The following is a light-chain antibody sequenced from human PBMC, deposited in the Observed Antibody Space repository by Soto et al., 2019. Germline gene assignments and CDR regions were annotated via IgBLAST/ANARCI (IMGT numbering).Light chain of an antibody. CDR3: QQYGNSIYT. J-gene: IGKJ2*01. CDR1: QSVSSSY. CDR2: GTS. Sequence: EMVLTQSPGTLSLSPGERATLSCRASQSVSSSYLAWYQQKPGQAPRLLIYGTSTRATGIPDRFSGSGSGTDFTLTISRLEPEDFAVYYCQQYGNSIYTFGQGTKVDIK. V-gene: IGKV3-20*01.